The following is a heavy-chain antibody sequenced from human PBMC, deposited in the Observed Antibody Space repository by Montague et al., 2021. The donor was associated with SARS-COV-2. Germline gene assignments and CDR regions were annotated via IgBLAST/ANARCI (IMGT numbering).Heavy chain of an antibody. CDR1: GFSLSTREVG. D-gene: IGHD3-10*01. Sequence: PALVKPTQTLTLTCTFSGFSLSTREVGVGWARQPPGKALEWVALIYWDDDKYYSPSLRSRLTITKDTSENQVVLTMTNMDPVDTAIYCCAHYGYSYGLGSYKTGWLDSWGQGILVTVSS. CDR3: AHYGYSYGLGSYKTGWLDS. J-gene: IGHJ5*01. CDR2: IYWDDDK. V-gene: IGHV2-5*02.